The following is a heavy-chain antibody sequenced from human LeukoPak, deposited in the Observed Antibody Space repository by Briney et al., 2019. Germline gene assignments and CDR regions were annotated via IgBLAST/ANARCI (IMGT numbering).Heavy chain of an antibody. V-gene: IGHV3-21*01. CDR1: GFTFSSYS. Sequence: GGSLRLSCAASGFTFSSYSMSWVRQAPGKGLEWVSSISSSSSYIYYADSVKGRFTISRDNAKNSLYLQMNSLRAEDTAVYYCARTPGSGNAFDIWGQGTMVTVSS. CDR2: ISSSSSYI. J-gene: IGHJ3*02. CDR3: ARTPGSGNAFDI. D-gene: IGHD1-26*01.